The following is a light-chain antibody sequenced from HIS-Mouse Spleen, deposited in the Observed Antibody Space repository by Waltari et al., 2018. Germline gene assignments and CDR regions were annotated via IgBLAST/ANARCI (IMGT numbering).Light chain of an antibody. CDR1: QSVSSY. J-gene: IGKJ4*01. CDR2: DAS. CDR3: QQRSNWLT. V-gene: IGKV3-11*01. Sequence: PGERATLSCRASQSVSSYLAWYQQKPGQAPRLLIYDASNRATGIPARFSGSGSGTDFALTISSLEPEDFAVYYCQQRSNWLTFGGGTKVEIK.